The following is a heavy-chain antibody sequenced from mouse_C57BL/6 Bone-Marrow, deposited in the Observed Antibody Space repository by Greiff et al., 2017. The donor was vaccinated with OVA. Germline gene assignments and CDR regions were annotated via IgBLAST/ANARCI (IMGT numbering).Heavy chain of an antibody. CDR3: ARGGQLRLDRFAY. CDR2: IYPRSGNT. V-gene: IGHV1-81*01. D-gene: IGHD3-2*02. J-gene: IGHJ3*01. Sequence: VKLMESGAELARPGASVKLSCKASGYTFTSYGISWVKQRTGQGLEWIGEIYPRSGNTYYNEKFKGKATLTADKSSSTAYMELRSLTSEDSAVYFCARGGQLRLDRFAYWGQGTLVTVSA. CDR1: GYTFTSYG.